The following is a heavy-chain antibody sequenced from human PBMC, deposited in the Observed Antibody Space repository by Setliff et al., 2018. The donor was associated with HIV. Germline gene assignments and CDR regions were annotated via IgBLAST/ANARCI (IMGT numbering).Heavy chain of an antibody. Sequence: SETLSLTCTVSGGSISTYYWSWIRQPPGKGLEWIGTISYTGSTYYDPSLKSRVTISLDTSKNQFFLKLSSVTAADTAVYYCARHSGVASPNWFDPWGQGTLVTVSS. CDR2: ISYTGST. D-gene: IGHD3-10*01. V-gene: IGHV4-59*08. CDR1: GGSISTYY. J-gene: IGHJ5*02. CDR3: ARHSGVASPNWFDP.